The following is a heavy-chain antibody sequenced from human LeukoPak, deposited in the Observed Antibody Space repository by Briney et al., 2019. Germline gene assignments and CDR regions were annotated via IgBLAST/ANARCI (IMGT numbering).Heavy chain of an antibody. V-gene: IGHV4-38-2*01. CDR1: GYSISSGYY. CDR2: IYHSGRT. Sequence: ASETLSLTCAVSGYSISSGYYWGWIRQPPGKGLEWIGSIYHSGRTYYNPSLKSRVTIPVDTPKNQFSLKLSSVTAADTAVYYCARHSRPANWFDPWGQGTLVTVSS. J-gene: IGHJ5*02. CDR3: ARHSRPANWFDP.